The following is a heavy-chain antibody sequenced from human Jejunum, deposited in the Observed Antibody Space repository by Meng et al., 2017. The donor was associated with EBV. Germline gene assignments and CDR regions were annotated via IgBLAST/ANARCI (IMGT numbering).Heavy chain of an antibody. D-gene: IGHD4-17*01. CDR2: INTRGGTT. Sequence: FGRRVTKLGAHVSVFRKASGYTFTTYFLPWVRQAPGQGLEWMGIINTRGGTTTYAQGFQGRVTMSRDTSTGTVYMDLSGLTSEDTAMYYCARTFGDYDAFDYWGQGTLVTVSS. CDR1: GYTFTTYF. CDR3: ARTFGDYDAFDY. V-gene: IGHV1-46*01. J-gene: IGHJ4*02.